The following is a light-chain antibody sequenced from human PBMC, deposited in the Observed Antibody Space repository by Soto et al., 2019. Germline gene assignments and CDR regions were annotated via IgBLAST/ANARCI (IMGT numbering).Light chain of an antibody. CDR1: QSISGW. Sequence: DIQMTQSPATLSASVGDRVTITCRASQSISGWLAWYQQKPGTAPKLLIYDASRLHSGVQSRFSGSGSGTEFTLTISSLQPYDFANYYCQQHNTYSFTFGPGTKVNIK. V-gene: IGKV1-5*01. J-gene: IGKJ3*01. CDR2: DAS. CDR3: QQHNTYSFT.